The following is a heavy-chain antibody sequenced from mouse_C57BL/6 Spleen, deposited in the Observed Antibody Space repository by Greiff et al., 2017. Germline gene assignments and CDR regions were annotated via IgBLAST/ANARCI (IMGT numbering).Heavy chain of an antibody. CDR2: IDPEDGET. Sequence: VQLQQSGAELVKPGASVKLSCTASGFNIKDYYMHWVKQRTDQGLEGIGRIDPEDGETQSATTFQGTVTITADTSSNTAYLQRSSLPSEDTAVYYCARTTVVGGYFDYWGQGTTLTVSS. CDR1: GFNIKDYY. CDR3: ARTTVVGGYFDY. V-gene: IGHV14-2*01. J-gene: IGHJ2*01. D-gene: IGHD1-1*01.